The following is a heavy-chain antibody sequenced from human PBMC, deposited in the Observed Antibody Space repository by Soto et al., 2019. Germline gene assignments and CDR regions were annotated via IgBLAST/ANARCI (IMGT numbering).Heavy chain of an antibody. D-gene: IGHD1-26*01. CDR3: ASAAKWEVLFDY. CDR1: GGSISSSKYY. Sequence: QLQLQESGPGLVKPSETLSLTCNVSGGSISSSKYYWAWIRQPPGKGLEWIGNIYYTEGTYYNPSLKSRVSISVDTSENQVSLKVYSVTAADSAVYYCASAAKWEVLFDYWGQGTLVTVSS. J-gene: IGHJ4*02. V-gene: IGHV4-39*01. CDR2: IYYTEGT.